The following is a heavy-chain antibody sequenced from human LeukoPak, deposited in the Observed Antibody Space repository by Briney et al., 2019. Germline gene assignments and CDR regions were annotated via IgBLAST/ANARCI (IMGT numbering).Heavy chain of an antibody. CDR1: GYTFTSYY. V-gene: IGHV1-46*01. Sequence: GASVKVSCKASGYTFTSYYMHWVRQAPGQGLEWMGIINPSGGSTSYAQKFQGRVTTTRDTSTSTVYMELSSLRSEDTAVYYCARDSGSYTGGFDPWGQGTLVTVSS. CDR3: ARDSGSYTGGFDP. CDR2: INPSGGST. J-gene: IGHJ5*02. D-gene: IGHD1-26*01.